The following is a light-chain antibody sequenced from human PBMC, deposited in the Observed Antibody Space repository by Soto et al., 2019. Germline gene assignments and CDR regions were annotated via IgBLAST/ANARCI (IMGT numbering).Light chain of an antibody. CDR1: NNDVGGYNY. CDR3: SSYTTSNTRQIV. J-gene: IGLJ1*01. Sequence: LTQAASLSGAPGQSITISCTGTNNDVGGYNYVSRYQHHPGKAPKLMIYDVSNRPSGVSNRFSGSKSGNTASLTISGLQPEDEADYYCSSYTTSNTRQIVFGTGTKVTVL. CDR2: DVS. V-gene: IGLV2-14*03.